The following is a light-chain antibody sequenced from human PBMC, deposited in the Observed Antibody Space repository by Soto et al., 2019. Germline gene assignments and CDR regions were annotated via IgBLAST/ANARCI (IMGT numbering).Light chain of an antibody. CDR3: QQSDSTPLT. CDR1: QSISSY. J-gene: IGKJ4*01. V-gene: IGKV1-39*01. CDR2: AAS. Sequence: DIQMTQSPSSLSASVGDRVTITCRASQSISSYLNWYQQKPGKAPKLLIYAASSLQSGVPSRFSCSGSGPEFTLTISSLKPEDFATYYCQQSDSTPLTLGGGTKVEL.